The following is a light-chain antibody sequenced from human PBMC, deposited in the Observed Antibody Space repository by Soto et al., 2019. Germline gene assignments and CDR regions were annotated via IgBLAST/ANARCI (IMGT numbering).Light chain of an antibody. V-gene: IGKV3-11*01. CDR3: QQRSNWPPALS. J-gene: IGKJ4*01. CDR2: DAS. CDR1: QSVNNF. Sequence: EVVLTQSPATLSLSPGDRATLSCRASQSVNNFLAWYQQKPGQTPRLLIYDASKRATGIPGRFSGSGSGTDFTLTISSREPEDFAVYYCQQRSNWPPALSFGGGTKVEI.